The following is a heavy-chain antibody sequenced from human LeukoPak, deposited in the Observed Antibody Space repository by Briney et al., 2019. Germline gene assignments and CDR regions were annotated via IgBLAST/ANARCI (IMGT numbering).Heavy chain of an antibody. V-gene: IGHV3-23*01. CDR3: AKGGSNNWSFDN. Sequence: GRSLRLSCAASGFTFDDYAMHWVRQAPGKGLEWVSAISGSGVGTYYADSVKGRFTISRDNSWNTLYLQMSSLRAEDTAVYYCAKGGSNNWSFDNWGQGTLVAVSS. D-gene: IGHD1-1*01. CDR1: GFTFDDYA. CDR2: ISGSGVGT. J-gene: IGHJ4*02.